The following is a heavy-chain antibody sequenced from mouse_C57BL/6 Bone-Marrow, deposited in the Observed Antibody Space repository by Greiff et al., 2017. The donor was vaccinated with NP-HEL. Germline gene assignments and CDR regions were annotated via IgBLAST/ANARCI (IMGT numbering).Heavy chain of an antibody. CDR2: IRNKANGYTT. Sequence: EVQGVESGGGLVQPGGSLSLSCAASGFTFTDYYMSWVRQPPGQALEWLGFIRNKANGYTTEYSASVKGRFPISRDNSQSILYLQMNALRAEDSATYYCARYHYGSSLYFDYWGQGTTLTVSS. J-gene: IGHJ2*01. V-gene: IGHV7-3*01. D-gene: IGHD1-1*01. CDR3: ARYHYGSSLYFDY. CDR1: GFTFTDYY.